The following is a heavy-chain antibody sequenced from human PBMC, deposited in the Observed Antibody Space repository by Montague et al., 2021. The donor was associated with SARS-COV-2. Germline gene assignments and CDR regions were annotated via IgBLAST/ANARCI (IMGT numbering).Heavy chain of an antibody. CDR1: GGSITTYY. J-gene: IGHJ5*02. V-gene: IGHV4-4*07. Sequence: SETLSLTCSVSGGSITTYYWSWVRQPAGKGLEWIGRLSTSGSTNYNPSLKSRVTMSLDTSKNQVSLKLSSVSAADTAVYYCARDASSANSPANNWFDPWGQGTPVTVSS. D-gene: IGHD4/OR15-4a*01. CDR2: LSTSGST. CDR3: ARDASSANSPANNWFDP.